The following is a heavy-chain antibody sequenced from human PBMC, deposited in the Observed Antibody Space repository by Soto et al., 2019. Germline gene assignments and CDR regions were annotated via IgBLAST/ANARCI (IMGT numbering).Heavy chain of an antibody. CDR2: IYHSGST. J-gene: IGHJ6*02. V-gene: IGHV4-4*02. Sequence: SETLSLTCAVSGGSISSSNWWSWVRQPPGKGLEWIGEIYHSGSTNYNPSLKSRVTISVDKSKNQFSLKLSSVTAADTAVYYCARGTVFGGNYYYGMDVWGQGTTVTVSS. CDR3: ARGTVFGGNYYYGMDV. CDR1: GGSISSSNW. D-gene: IGHD3-3*01.